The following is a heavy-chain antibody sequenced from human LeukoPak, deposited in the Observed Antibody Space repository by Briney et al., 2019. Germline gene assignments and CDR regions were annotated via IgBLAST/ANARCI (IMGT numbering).Heavy chain of an antibody. J-gene: IGHJ6*03. CDR1: GYTFTSYY. CDR3: ARGREDIVVVPAARPTSSHYMDV. CDR2: INPSGGST. Sequence: ASVKVSCKASGYTFTSYYMHWVRQAPGQGLEWMGIINPSGGSTSYAQKFQGRVTMTRDMSTSTVYMELSSLRSEDTAVYYCARGREDIVVVPAARPTSSHYMDVWGKGTTVTASS. D-gene: IGHD2-2*01. V-gene: IGHV1-46*01.